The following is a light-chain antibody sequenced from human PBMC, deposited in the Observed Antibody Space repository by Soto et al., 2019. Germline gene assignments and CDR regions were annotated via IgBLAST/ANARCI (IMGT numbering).Light chain of an antibody. J-gene: IGKJ4*01. CDR1: QSLLQSNGYNY. CDR3: MQALQTPLT. Sequence: DIVMTQSPLSLPVTPGEPASISCRSSQSLLQSNGYNYLDWYLQKPGQSPQLLIYLGSNRASGAPDRFSGSGSGTDFTLKISRVEDEDVGVYYCMQALQTPLTFGGGTKVEIK. V-gene: IGKV2-28*01. CDR2: LGS.